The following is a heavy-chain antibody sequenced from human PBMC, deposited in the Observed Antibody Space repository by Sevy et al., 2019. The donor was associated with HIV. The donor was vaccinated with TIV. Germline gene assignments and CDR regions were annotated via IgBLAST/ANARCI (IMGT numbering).Heavy chain of an antibody. CDR2: FDPEDDET. CDR1: GYRLSQLS. D-gene: IGHD3-22*01. CDR3: ATTKDYYESSGSPFDY. Sequence: ASVKVSCKVSGYRLSQLSMHWVRQAPGKGLEWMGSFDPEDDETIYAQKFQGRVAMTEDTSTDTAYMELSTLRSEDTAVYYCATTKDYYESSGSPFDYWGQGTLVTVSS. V-gene: IGHV1-24*01. J-gene: IGHJ4*02.